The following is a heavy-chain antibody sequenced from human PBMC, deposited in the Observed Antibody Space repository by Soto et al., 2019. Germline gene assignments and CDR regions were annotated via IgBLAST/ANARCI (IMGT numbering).Heavy chain of an antibody. V-gene: IGHV3-30-3*01. CDR1: GFTFSSYA. CDR3: ARGPPDYYGSGSYEY. D-gene: IGHD3-10*01. J-gene: IGHJ4*02. CDR2: ISYDGSNK. Sequence: QVQLVESGGGVVQPGRSLRLSCAASGFTFSSYAMHWVRQAPGKGLEWVAVISYDGSNKYYADSVKGRFTISRDNSKNTLYLQMNSLRAEDTAVYYCARGPPDYYGSGSYEYWGQGTLVTVSS.